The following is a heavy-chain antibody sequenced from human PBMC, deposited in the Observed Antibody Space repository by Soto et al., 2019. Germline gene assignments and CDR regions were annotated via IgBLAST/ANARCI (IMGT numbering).Heavy chain of an antibody. CDR3: ARWFTYRNFDSFDY. J-gene: IGHJ4*02. CDR2: IDSGGRTT. D-gene: IGHD3-10*01. V-gene: IGHV3-74*01. Sequence: GSLRLSCAASGFTFSSDWMHWFRQAPGKGLVWVSRIDSGGRTTTYADSVKGRFTISRDNAKNTLYLQMNGLRAEDTALYYCARWFTYRNFDSFDYWGQGTQVTVSS. CDR1: GFTFSSDW.